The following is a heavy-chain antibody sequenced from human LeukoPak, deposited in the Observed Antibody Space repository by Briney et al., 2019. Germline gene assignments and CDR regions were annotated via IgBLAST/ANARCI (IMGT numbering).Heavy chain of an antibody. V-gene: IGHV3-21*01. D-gene: IGHD5-12*01. CDR3: AVIVATIKAAAGAFDI. J-gene: IGHJ3*02. CDR1: GFTFSSYG. Sequence: PGGSLRLSCAASGFTFSSYGMHWVRQAPGKGLEWVSSISSSSSYIYYADSVKGRFTISRDNAKNSLYLQMNSLRAEDTAVYYCAVIVATIKAAAGAFDIWGQGTMVTVSS. CDR2: ISSSSSYI.